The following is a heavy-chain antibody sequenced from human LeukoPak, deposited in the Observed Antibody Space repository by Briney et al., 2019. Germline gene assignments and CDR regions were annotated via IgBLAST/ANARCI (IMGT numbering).Heavy chain of an antibody. CDR3: AKDAAHDYGDYGGPHFDY. CDR2: ISWDGGST. J-gene: IGHJ4*02. D-gene: IGHD4-17*01. CDR1: GFTFDDYA. V-gene: IGHV3-43D*03. Sequence: GGSLRLSCAASGFTFDDYAMHWVRQAPGKGLEWVSLISWDGGSTYYADSVKGRFTISRDNSKNSLYLQMNSLRAEDTALYYCAKDAAHDYGDYGGPHFDYWGQGTLVTVSS.